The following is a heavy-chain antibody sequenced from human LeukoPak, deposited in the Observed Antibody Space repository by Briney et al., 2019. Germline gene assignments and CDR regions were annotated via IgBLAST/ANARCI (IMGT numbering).Heavy chain of an antibody. V-gene: IGHV3-23*01. D-gene: IGHD2-2*01. J-gene: IGHJ4*02. CDR2: ISGSGDST. Sequence: GGSLRLSCAASRFTFSSYAMSWVRQAPGKGLEWVSTISGSGDSTYYADSVKGRFAISRDNSKNTLYLQMNSLRAEDTAVYYCAKDLESYYASGFFDYWGQGTLVTVSS. CDR1: RFTFSSYA. CDR3: AKDLESYYASGFFDY.